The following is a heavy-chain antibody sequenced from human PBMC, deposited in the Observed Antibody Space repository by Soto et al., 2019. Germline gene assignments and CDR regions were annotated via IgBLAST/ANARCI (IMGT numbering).Heavy chain of an antibody. Sequence: QVQLQESGPGLVKPSGTLSLTCAISGASISSSNWWSWVRQPPGKGLEWIGEIHHSGNTNYNPSLKSRVTISVDKSRNHLSLNLSSVTAADTAVYYCTRGEYYDSSGFSAFSYWGQGTLVTVSS. D-gene: IGHD3-22*01. CDR2: IHHSGNT. CDR3: TRGEYYDSSGFSAFSY. V-gene: IGHV4-4*02. J-gene: IGHJ4*02. CDR1: GASISSSNW.